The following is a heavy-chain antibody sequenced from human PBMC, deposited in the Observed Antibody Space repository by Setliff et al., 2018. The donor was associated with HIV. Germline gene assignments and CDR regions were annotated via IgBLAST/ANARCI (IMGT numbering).Heavy chain of an antibody. D-gene: IGHD2-21*02. CDR3: MRWGLPYAIGY. J-gene: IGHJ4*02. CDR1: GGPITTSTYY. V-gene: IGHV4-39*01. CDR2: IYQSETT. Sequence: SETLSLTCTVSGGPITTSTYYWGWIRQPPGKGLEYIGNIYQSETTYYNSSLSSRFTIFRDNAKNSLYLQLNSLRVEDAAVYYCMRWGLPYAIGYWGQGMLVTVSS.